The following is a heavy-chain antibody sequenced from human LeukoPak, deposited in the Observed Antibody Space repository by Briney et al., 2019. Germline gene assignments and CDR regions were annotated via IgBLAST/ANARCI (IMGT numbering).Heavy chain of an antibody. J-gene: IGHJ4*02. D-gene: IGHD3-22*01. CDR3: ARHDSSGYYWFDY. Sequence: SETLSLTRAVYGGSFSGYYWSWIRQPPGKGLEWIGEINHSGSTNYNPSLKSRVTISVDTSKNQFSLKLSSVTAADTAVYYCARHDSSGYYWFDYWGQGTLVTVSS. CDR1: GGSFSGYY. CDR2: INHSGST. V-gene: IGHV4-34*01.